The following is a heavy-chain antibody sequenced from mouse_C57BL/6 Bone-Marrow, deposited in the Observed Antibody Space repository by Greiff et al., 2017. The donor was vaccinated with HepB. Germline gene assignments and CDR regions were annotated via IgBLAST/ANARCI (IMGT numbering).Heavy chain of an antibody. J-gene: IGHJ1*03. V-gene: IGHV3-1*01. CDR3: ARGYYGSSHWYFDV. D-gene: IGHD1-1*01. CDR2: ISYSGST. CDR1: GYSITSGYD. Sequence: EVKLVESGPGMVKPSQSLSLTCTVTGYSITSGYDWHWIRHFPGNTLEWMGYISYSGSTNYNPSLKSRISITHDTSKNHFFLKLNSVTTEDTATYYCARGYYGSSHWYFDVWGTGTTVTVSS.